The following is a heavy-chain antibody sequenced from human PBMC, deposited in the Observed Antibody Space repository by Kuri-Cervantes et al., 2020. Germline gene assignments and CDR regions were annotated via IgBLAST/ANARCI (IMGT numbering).Heavy chain of an antibody. D-gene: IGHD7-27*01. V-gene: IGHV3-9*01. CDR3: ARDLTGEGDDAFDI. CDR1: GFTFDDYA. J-gene: IGHJ3*02. Sequence: GGSLRLSCAASGFTFDDYAMHWVRQAPGKGLEWVSGISWNSGSIGYADSVKGRFTISRDNSKNTLYLQMNSLRAEDTAVYYCARDLTGEGDDAFDIWGQGTMVTVSS. CDR2: ISWNSGSI.